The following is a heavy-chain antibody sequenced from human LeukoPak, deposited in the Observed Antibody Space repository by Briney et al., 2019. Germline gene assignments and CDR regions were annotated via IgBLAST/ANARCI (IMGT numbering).Heavy chain of an antibody. CDR3: ARGGYPGWYNGEFDY. J-gene: IGHJ4*02. V-gene: IGHV4-34*01. CDR1: GGSFSGYY. D-gene: IGHD6-19*01. Sequence: PSETLSLTCAVYGGSFSGYYWSWIRQPPGKGLEWIGEINHSGSTNYNPSLKSRVTISVDTSKNQFSLKLTSVTAADTAVYYCARGGYPGWYNGEFDYWGQGTLVPVSS. CDR2: INHSGST.